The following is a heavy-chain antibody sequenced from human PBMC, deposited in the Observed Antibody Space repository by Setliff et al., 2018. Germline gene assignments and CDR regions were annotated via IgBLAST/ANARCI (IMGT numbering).Heavy chain of an antibody. V-gene: IGHV3-48*04. J-gene: IGHJ4*02. CDR3: AREVWNIYDNDNSWSGYSDH. CDR2: ISSASRTI. CDR1: GFTFSDYS. Sequence: GGSLRLSCAASGFTFSDYSMNWVRQAPGKGLQWVSYISSASRTIHYADSVKGRFSISRDNAKNSLYLQMKSLRAEDTALYYCAREVWNIYDNDNSWSGYSDHWGQGTLVTVSS. D-gene: IGHD3-3*01.